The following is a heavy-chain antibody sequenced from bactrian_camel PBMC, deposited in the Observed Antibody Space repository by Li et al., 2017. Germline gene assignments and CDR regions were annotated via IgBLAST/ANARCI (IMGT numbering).Heavy chain of an antibody. CDR2: IRNFAQNT. Sequence: VQLVESGGGLVQPGGSLRLSCAASGFTFSSYAMSWVRQAPGKGLEWVSSIRNFAQNTYYSNSVKGRFTISRDNAKNTLYLQMNSLKTEDTAVYYCATGLLADHGLGLGTQVTVS. CDR1: GFTFSSYA. J-gene: IGHJ4*01. V-gene: IGHV3S31*01. D-gene: IGHD5*01.